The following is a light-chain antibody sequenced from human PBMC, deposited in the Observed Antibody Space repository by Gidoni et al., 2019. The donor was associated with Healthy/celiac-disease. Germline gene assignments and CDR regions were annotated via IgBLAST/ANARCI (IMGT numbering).Light chain of an antibody. Sequence: QSPLPPPLSVSGSHGQSVTISCTGTSSDVGGYNYVAWYQPHPGKAPKLMIYHVSNRPSGVPDRFSGSKSGNTASLTITGLQAEDEADYYCCSYAGSYTLFGGGTKLTVL. V-gene: IGLV2-11*01. J-gene: IGLJ2*01. CDR2: HVS. CDR3: CSYAGSYTL. CDR1: SSDVGGYNY.